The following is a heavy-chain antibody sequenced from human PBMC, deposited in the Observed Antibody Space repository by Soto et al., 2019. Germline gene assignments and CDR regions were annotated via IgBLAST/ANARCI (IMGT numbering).Heavy chain of an antibody. J-gene: IGHJ6*02. Sequence: GGSLRLSCAASGFTFSSYGMHWVRQAPGKGLEWVAVISYDGSNKYYADSVKGRFTISRDNSKNTLYLQMNSLRAEDTAVYYCAKGPRGSGWYHAYYYYGMDVWGQGTTVTVSS. CDR1: GFTFSSYG. D-gene: IGHD6-19*01. CDR2: ISYDGSNK. V-gene: IGHV3-30*18. CDR3: AKGPRGSGWYHAYYYYGMDV.